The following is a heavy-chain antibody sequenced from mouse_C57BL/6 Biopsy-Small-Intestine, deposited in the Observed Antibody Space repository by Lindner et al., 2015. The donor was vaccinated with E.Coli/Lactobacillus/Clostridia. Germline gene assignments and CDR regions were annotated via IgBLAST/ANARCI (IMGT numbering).Heavy chain of an antibody. D-gene: IGHD2-5*01. CDR2: VYPRSGNT. CDR3: ARKSNYYFDY. J-gene: IGHJ2*01. CDR1: GYTFTSYG. Sequence: VQLQESGAELARPGASVKLSCKASGYTFTSYGISWVKQRTGQGLEWIGEVYPRSGNTYYNEKFKGKATLTADKSSSTAYMQLSSLTSEDSAVYFCARKSNYYFDYWGQGTTLTVSS. V-gene: IGHV1-81*01.